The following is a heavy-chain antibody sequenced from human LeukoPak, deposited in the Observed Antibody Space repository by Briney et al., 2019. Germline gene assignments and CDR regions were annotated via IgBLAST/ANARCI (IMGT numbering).Heavy chain of an antibody. V-gene: IGHV4-31*03. CDR3: ARDVGGGSFFDY. D-gene: IGHD2-15*01. J-gene: IGHJ4*02. CDR1: GGSISSGGYY. CDR2: IYNSGST. Sequence: SQTLSLTCTVSGGSISSGGYYWSWIRQHPGKGLEWIGYIYNSGSTDYNPSLKSRVTISVDTSKNQFSLKLSSVTAADTAVYYCARDVGGGSFFDYWGQGTLVTVSS.